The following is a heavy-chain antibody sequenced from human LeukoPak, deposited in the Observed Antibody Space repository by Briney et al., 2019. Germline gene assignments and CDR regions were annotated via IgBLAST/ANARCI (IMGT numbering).Heavy chain of an antibody. CDR1: GFTFSNFW. CDR3: AKRMTTVTTRRVDY. V-gene: IGHV3-23*01. CDR2: ISGSGGIT. J-gene: IGHJ4*02. D-gene: IGHD4-11*01. Sequence: PGGSLRLSCAASGFTFSNFWMKWVRQAPGKGPQWVSAISGSGGITYYADSVKGRFAISRDNSKNTLYLQMNSLRAEDTAVYYCAKRMTTVTTRRVDYWGQGTLVTVSS.